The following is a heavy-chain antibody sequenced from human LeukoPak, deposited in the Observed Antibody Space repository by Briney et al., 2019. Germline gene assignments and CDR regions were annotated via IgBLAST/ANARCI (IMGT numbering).Heavy chain of an antibody. V-gene: IGHV1-3*01. CDR3: ARGAVIAHFDY. Sequence: ASVKVSCKASGYTFTNYAMHWVRQAPGQRLEWMGWIAPGNGNTKYSQKFQGRVTLTRDTSASTAYMELSSLTSEDTAVFYCARGAVIAHFDYWGQGTLVTVSS. D-gene: IGHD2-21*01. CDR2: IAPGNGNT. CDR1: GYTFTNYA. J-gene: IGHJ4*02.